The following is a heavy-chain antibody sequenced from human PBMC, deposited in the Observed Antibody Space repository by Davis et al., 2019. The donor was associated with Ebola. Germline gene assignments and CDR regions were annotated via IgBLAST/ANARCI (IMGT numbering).Heavy chain of an antibody. CDR1: GFTFSIFP. Sequence: GESLKISCAASGFTFSIFPMHWVRQAPGKGLEWVANIKQDGSEKYYVDSVKGRFTISRDNDKNSLSLQMNGLRAEDTAVYYCARGPSTGNSFTYWGQGTLVTVSS. CDR3: ARGPSTGNSFTY. CDR2: IKQDGSEK. D-gene: IGHD4-23*01. J-gene: IGHJ4*02. V-gene: IGHV3-7*01.